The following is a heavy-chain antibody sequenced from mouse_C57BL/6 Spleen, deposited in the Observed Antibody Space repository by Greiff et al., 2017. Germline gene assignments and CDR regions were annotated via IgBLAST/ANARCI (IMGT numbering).Heavy chain of an antibody. CDR2: IDPSDSYT. V-gene: IGHV1-59*01. CDR3: AIDRHYYGSSSALYYAMDY. J-gene: IGHJ4*01. CDR1: GYTFTSYW. D-gene: IGHD1-1*01. Sequence: VQLQQPGAELVRPGTSVKLSCKASGYTFTSYWMHWVKQRPGQGLEWIGVIDPSDSYTNYNQQFKGKATLTVDTSSSTAYMQLSSLTSEDSAVYYCAIDRHYYGSSSALYYAMDYWGQGTSVTVSS.